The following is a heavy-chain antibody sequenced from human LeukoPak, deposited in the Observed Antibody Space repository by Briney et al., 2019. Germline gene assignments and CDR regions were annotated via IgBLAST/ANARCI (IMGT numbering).Heavy chain of an antibody. CDR1: GFTFSRHA. CDR3: ARVRKQQLPFHAFDI. Sequence: QPGGSLRLSCAASGFTFSRHAIHWVRQAPGKGLEWVAVISNDGSNKYYADSVKGRFTISRDNSKNTLYLQMNSLRAEDTAVYYCARVRKQQLPFHAFDIWGQGTMVTVSS. J-gene: IGHJ3*02. V-gene: IGHV3-30*04. D-gene: IGHD6-13*01. CDR2: ISNDGSNK.